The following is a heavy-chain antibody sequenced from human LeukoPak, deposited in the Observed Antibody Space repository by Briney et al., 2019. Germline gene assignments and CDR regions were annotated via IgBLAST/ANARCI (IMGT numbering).Heavy chain of an antibody. V-gene: IGHV3-48*04. CDR3: ARDPPALEDFDY. CDR1: GFTFSSYN. Sequence: PGGSLRLSCAASGFTFSSYNMNWVRQAPGKGLEWVSYISGRGNTIKYADSVKGRFTISRDNGKNSLYLHMSSLRAEDTAVYYCARDPPALEDFDYWGQGTRVTVSS. J-gene: IGHJ4*02. CDR2: ISGRGNTI.